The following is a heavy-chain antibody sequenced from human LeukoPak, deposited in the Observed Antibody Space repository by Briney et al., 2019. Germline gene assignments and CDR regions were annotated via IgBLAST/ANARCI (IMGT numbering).Heavy chain of an antibody. J-gene: IGHJ5*02. CDR3: ARDERGFVKRSTSRNWFDP. CDR2: INPSGGST. D-gene: IGHD2-2*01. CDR1: GYTCTSYY. V-gene: IGHV1-46*01. Sequence: GASVKVSCKASGYTCTSYYMHWVRQAPGQGLEWMGIINPSGGSTSYAQKFQGRVTMTRDTSTSTVYMELSSLRSEDTAVYYCARDERGFVKRSTSRNWFDPWGQGTLVTVSS.